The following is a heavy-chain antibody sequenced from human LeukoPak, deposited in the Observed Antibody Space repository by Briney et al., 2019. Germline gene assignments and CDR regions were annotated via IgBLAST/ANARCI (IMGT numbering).Heavy chain of an antibody. CDR1: GFTFSYYG. V-gene: IGHV3-30*02. CDR3: ARDLVGYNLFDP. CDR2: IRSDGSNK. J-gene: IGHJ5*02. Sequence: AGGSLRLSCAASGFTFSYYGIHWVRQAPGKGLDWVAFIRSDGSNKYYADSVKGRFTISRDNSKNTLYLQLNSLKTEDTAVYFCARDLVGYNLFDPWGQGTLVTVSS. D-gene: IGHD5-24*01.